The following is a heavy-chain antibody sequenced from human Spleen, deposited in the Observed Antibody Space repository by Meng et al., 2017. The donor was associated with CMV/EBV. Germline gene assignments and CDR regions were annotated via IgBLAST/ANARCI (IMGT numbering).Heavy chain of an antibody. CDR3: AHRCSRGVHPENWFDP. CDR1: FSLSTSGVG. CDR2: IYWNDDK. V-gene: IGHV2-5*01. D-gene: IGHD3-10*01. J-gene: IGHJ5*02. Sequence: FSLSTSGVGVGWIRQPPGKALEWLAVIYWNDDKRYSPSLKSRLTITKDTSKNQVVLTMTNMDPVDTATYYCAHRCSRGVHPENWFDPWGQGTLVTVSS.